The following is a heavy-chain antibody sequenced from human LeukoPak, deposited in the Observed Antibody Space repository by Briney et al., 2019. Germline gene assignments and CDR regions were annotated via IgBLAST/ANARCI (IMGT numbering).Heavy chain of an antibody. CDR3: ARGKTIRFDSYGQLEF. V-gene: IGHV4-4*07. CDR2: IYSTGST. Sequence: KPSETLSLTCTVSGGSISSYYWSWIRQPAGKGLEWIGRIYSTGSTNYNPSLKSRVTMSVDTSKNQFSLRLRSVTAADTAVYYCARGKTIRFDSYGQLEFWGQGKQVTVSA. D-gene: IGHD3-16*01. CDR1: GGSISSYY. J-gene: IGHJ4*02.